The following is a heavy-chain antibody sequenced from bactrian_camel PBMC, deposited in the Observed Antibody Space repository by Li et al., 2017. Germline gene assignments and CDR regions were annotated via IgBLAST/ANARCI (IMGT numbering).Heavy chain of an antibody. CDR1: GNLYNLNC. D-gene: IGHD3*01. Sequence: QLVESGGGSVQPGGSLRLSCLASGNLYNLNCLGWFRQAPGMEREQVAAFIYTFHRTTRYADSVKGRFTISRDDAKNTMYLQMTSLGPEDTAMYYCAADLPRGVDPLGEDAIKEFGYWGQGTQVTVS. CDR3: AADLPRGVDPLGEDAIKEFGY. J-gene: IGHJ6*01. CDR2: FIYTFHRTT. V-gene: IGHV3S53*01.